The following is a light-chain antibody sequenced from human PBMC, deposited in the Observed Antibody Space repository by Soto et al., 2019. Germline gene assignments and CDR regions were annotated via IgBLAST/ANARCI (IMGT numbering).Light chain of an antibody. Sequence: DIVMTQSPLSLPVTPGEPASISCRSSQSLLHSNGYNYLDWYLQKPGQSPQLLIYLCSNRASGVPDRFSGSGTGTDITLKISRVEAEDVGVYYCMQALQTPPWTFGQGTKVEIK. J-gene: IGKJ1*01. CDR1: QSLLHSNGYNY. CDR2: LCS. CDR3: MQALQTPPWT. V-gene: IGKV2-28*01.